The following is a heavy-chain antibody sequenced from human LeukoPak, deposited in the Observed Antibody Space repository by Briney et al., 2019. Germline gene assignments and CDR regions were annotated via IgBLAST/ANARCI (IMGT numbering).Heavy chain of an antibody. V-gene: IGHV1-18*01. J-gene: IGHJ4*02. CDR1: GYTFTSYG. D-gene: IGHD3-22*01. CDR3: ARDRGYYDSSGYFAY. CDR2: ISAYNGNT. Sequence: ASVKVSCKASGYTFTSYGISWLRQAPGQGLEWMGWISAYNGNTNYAQKLQGRVTMTTDTSTSTAYMELRSLRSDDTAVYYCARDRGYYDSSGYFAYWGQGTLVTVSS.